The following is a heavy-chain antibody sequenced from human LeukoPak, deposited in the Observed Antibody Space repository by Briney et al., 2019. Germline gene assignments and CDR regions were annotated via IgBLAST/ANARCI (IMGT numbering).Heavy chain of an antibody. CDR1: GFTFSSYA. CDR3: ARETVISSSYYFHFDY. D-gene: IGHD3-22*01. CDR2: ISGSGGST. J-gene: IGHJ4*02. V-gene: IGHV3-23*01. Sequence: GGSLRLSCAASGFTFSSYAMSWVRQAPGKGLEWVSSISGSGGSTYYADSVKGRFTISRDNSKNTLYLQMNSLRAEDTAVYYCARETVISSSYYFHFDYWGQGTLVTVSS.